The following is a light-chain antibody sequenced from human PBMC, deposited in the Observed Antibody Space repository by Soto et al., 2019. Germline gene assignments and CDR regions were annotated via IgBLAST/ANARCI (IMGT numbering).Light chain of an antibody. Sequence: AIRMTQSPSSFSASTGDRLTITDRVSQGIRSYLAWYQQKPGKAPKLMIYAASTLQSGVPSRFSGSGSGTDFTLTISCLQSEDFATYDCQQYYSYTPTFGQGTKVDIK. CDR3: QQYYSYTPT. J-gene: IGKJ1*01. CDR2: AAS. V-gene: IGKV1-8*01. CDR1: QGIRSY.